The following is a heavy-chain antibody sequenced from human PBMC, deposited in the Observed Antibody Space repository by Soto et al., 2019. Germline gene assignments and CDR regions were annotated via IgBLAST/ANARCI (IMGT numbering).Heavy chain of an antibody. V-gene: IGHV4-39*01. CDR3: ARQGLLWFGELFNY. CDR2: IYYSGST. CDR1: GGSISSSSYY. Sequence: QLQLQESGPGLVKPSETLSLTCTVSGGSISSSSYYWGWIRQPPGKGLEWIGSIYYSGSTYYNPSLHSRVTISVDTSKNQFSLKLSSVTAADTAVYYCARQGLLWFGELFNYWGQGTLVTVSS. D-gene: IGHD3-10*01. J-gene: IGHJ4*02.